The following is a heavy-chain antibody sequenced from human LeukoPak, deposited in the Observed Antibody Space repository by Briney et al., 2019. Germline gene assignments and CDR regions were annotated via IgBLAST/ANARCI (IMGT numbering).Heavy chain of an antibody. J-gene: IGHJ3*01. Sequence: ASVKVSCKASGYTFTSYTIHWVRQPPGQSLAWMGWTSVGRGESKCSQEFQGRATLTRDTSATTAYLEVSSLRPEDMAVYYCARERGIRDAFDFWGQGTMVTVSS. D-gene: IGHD1-14*01. CDR2: TSVGRGES. CDR3: ARERGIRDAFDF. CDR1: GYTFTSYT. V-gene: IGHV1-3*02.